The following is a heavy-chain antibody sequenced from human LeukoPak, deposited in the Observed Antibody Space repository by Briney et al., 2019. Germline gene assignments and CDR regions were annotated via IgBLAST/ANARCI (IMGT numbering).Heavy chain of an antibody. CDR3: ARDTGGYLYYMDV. CDR2: ILNDGSNK. V-gene: IGHV3-30*04. D-gene: IGHD5-12*01. J-gene: IGHJ6*03. Sequence: GGSLRLSCAASGFTFSSYALHWVRQAPGKGLVWVAVILNDGSNKYYADSVKGRLTISRDNSKNTLYLQMNSLRAEDTAIYYCARDTGGYLYYMDVWGKGTTVTVSS. CDR1: GFTFSSYA.